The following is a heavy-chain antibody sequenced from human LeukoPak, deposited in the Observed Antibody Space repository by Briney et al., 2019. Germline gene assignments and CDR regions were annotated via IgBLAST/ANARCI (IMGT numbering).Heavy chain of an antibody. CDR3: AKDWSGYDINLYYFDY. D-gene: IGHD5-12*01. J-gene: IGHJ4*02. CDR2: ISYDGSNK. Sequence: PGGSLRLSCAASGFTFSSYGMHWVRQAPGKGLEWVAVISYDGSNKYYADSVKGRFTISRDNSKNTLYLQMNSLRAEDTAVYYCAKDWSGYDINLYYFDYWGQGTLVTVSS. CDR1: GFTFSSYG. V-gene: IGHV3-30*18.